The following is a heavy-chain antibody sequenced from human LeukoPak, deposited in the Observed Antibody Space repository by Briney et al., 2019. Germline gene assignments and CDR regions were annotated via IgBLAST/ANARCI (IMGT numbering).Heavy chain of an antibody. Sequence: PSQTLSLTCTLSLYSISSGYYWGWIGQPPGKGLEWIGKIDHNENANYNPSLKRRGTIPEDTSKNQFSLKRSSVTAPATAGDYCSRLVVGAVDGHDWFDPWGQGALLTVPS. J-gene: IGHJ5*02. V-gene: IGHV4-38-2*02. D-gene: IGHD6-19*01. CDR2: IDHNENA. CDR1: LYSISSGYY. CDR3: SRLVVGAVDGHDWFDP.